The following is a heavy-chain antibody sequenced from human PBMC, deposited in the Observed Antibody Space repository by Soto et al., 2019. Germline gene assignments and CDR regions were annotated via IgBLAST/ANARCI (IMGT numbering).Heavy chain of an antibody. D-gene: IGHD1-1*01. CDR2: IGTGGDT. CDR3: VRETGFTTTSDAFNI. CDR1: GFTFSGSD. J-gene: IGHJ3*02. Sequence: EVQLVESGGGLVQPGGSLRLSCAASGFTFSGSDMDWVRHTRGKGLEWVSGIGTGGDTYYADSVRGRFTISREDAKGSLYPQMNSLRVEDTAVYYCVRETGFTTTSDAFNIWGQGTMVTGSS. V-gene: IGHV3-13*01.